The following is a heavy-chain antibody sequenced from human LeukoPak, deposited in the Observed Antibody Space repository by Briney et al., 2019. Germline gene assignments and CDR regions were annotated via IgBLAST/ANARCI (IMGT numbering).Heavy chain of an antibody. D-gene: IGHD2-15*01. CDR1: GGSFSGYY. CDR3: ARAYRARYCSGGSCYGATPDY. CDR2: INHSGST. V-gene: IGHV4-34*01. Sequence: SETLSLTCAVYGGSFSGYYWSWIRQPPGKGLEWIGEINHSGSTNYNPSLKSRVTISVDTSKNQFSLKLSSVTAADTAVYYCARAYRARYCSGGSCYGATPDYWGQGTLVTVSS. J-gene: IGHJ4*02.